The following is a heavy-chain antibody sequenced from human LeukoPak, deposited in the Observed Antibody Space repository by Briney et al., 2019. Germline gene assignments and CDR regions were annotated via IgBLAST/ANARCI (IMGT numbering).Heavy chain of an antibody. CDR1: GFTFDDYA. CDR3: AKDIGPYGDYALPGY. D-gene: IGHD4-17*01. Sequence: GGSLRLSCAASGFTFDDYAMHWVRQAPGKGLEWVSGISWNSGSIGYADSVKGRFTISRDNAKNSLYLQMNSLRAEDTALYYCAKDIGPYGDYALPGYWGQGTLVTVSS. J-gene: IGHJ4*02. CDR2: ISWNSGSI. V-gene: IGHV3-9*01.